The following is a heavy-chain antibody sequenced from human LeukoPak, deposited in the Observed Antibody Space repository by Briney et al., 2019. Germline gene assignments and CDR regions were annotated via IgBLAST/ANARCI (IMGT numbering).Heavy chain of an antibody. CDR2: INHSGST. D-gene: IGHD5-18*01. V-gene: IGHV4-34*01. Sequence: SETLSLTCAVYGGSFSGYYWSWIRQPPGKGLEWIGEINHSGSTNYNPSLKSRVTISVDTSKNQFSLKLSSVTAADTAVYYCARGGYSHGLHYWGQGTLVTVSS. CDR1: GGSFSGYY. CDR3: ARGGYSHGLHY. J-gene: IGHJ4*02.